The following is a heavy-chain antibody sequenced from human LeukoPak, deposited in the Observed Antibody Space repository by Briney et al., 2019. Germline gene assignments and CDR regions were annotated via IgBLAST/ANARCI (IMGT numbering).Heavy chain of an antibody. Sequence: PSETLSLTCTVSGGSISSYYWNWSRKPPGKGLGWIGYIYYSGSTNYNPSLKSRVTMSGDTSKNQFSLGLSSVTAADTAVYYCARYQYYYDSSGFYRFDYWGQGTLVTVSS. J-gene: IGHJ4*02. CDR1: GGSISSYY. D-gene: IGHD3-22*01. CDR2: IYYSGST. CDR3: ARYQYYYDSSGFYRFDY. V-gene: IGHV4-59*12.